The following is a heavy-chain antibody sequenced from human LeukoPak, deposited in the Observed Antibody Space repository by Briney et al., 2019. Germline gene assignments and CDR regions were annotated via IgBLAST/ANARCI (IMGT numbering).Heavy chain of an antibody. CDR1: GGSISSDY. V-gene: IGHV4-59*12. D-gene: IGHD2-2*01. CDR2: IYYSGST. Sequence: SETLSLTCTVSGGSISSDYWNWIRQPPGKGLEWIGYIYYSGSTNYNPSPKSRVTISVDTSKNQFSLKLSSVTAADTAVYYCARDRSTSSPRAFDIWGQGTMVTVSS. CDR3: ARDRSTSSPRAFDI. J-gene: IGHJ3*02.